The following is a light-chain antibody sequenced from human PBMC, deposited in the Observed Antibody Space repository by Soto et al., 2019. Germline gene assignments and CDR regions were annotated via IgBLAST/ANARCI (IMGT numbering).Light chain of an antibody. J-gene: IGLJ1*01. CDR1: SSDVGGYKY. CDR3: SSYAGINNLGV. Sequence: QSALTQPHSASGSPGQSVTISCTGTSSDVGGYKYVSWYQQHPGKAPKLMIFEVNKRPSGVPDRFSGSKSGNTPSLTVSGLQAEDEADYYCSSYAGINNLGVFGSGTKLTVL. V-gene: IGLV2-8*01. CDR2: EVN.